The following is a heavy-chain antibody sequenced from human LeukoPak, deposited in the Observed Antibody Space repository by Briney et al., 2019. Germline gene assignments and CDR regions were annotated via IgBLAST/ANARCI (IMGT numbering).Heavy chain of an antibody. CDR2: ISSSGSTI. V-gene: IGHV3-48*03. CDR3: AKVPLIAAPKHFDY. CDR1: GFTFSSYE. D-gene: IGHD6-13*01. Sequence: GGSLRLSCAASGFTFSSYEMNWVRQAPGKGLEWVSYISSSGSTIYYADSVKGRFTISRDNSKNTLYLQMNRLRAEDTAVYYCAKVPLIAAPKHFDYWGQGTLVTVSS. J-gene: IGHJ4*02.